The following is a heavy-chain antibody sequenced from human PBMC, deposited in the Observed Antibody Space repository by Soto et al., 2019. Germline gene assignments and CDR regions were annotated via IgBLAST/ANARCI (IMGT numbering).Heavy chain of an antibody. D-gene: IGHD3-9*01. J-gene: IGHJ5*02. V-gene: IGHV4-30-4*01. CDR2: IYYSGST. CDR3: ARGNILTGYTPHNWCGR. CDR1: GGSISSGDYY. Sequence: LSLTCTVSGGSISSGDYYWSWIRQPPGKGLEWIGYIYYSGSTYYNPSRKSRVNISVDTSKNQFSLKLSSVTAADTAVYYFARGNILTGYTPHNWCGRWRRWNRVAASS.